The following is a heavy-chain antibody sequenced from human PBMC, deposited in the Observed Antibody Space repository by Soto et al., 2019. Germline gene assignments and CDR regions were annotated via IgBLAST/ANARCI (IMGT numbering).Heavy chain of an antibody. V-gene: IGHV3-23*01. D-gene: IGHD1-26*01. J-gene: IGHJ4*02. CDR3: ARGYSGSYFIDY. Sequence: PGGSLRLSCAASGFTFSSYAMSWVRQAPGKGLEWVSAISGSGGSTYYADSVKGRFTISRDNSKNTLYLQMNSLRAEDTAVYYCARGYSGSYFIDYWGQGTLVTVSS. CDR1: GFTFSSYA. CDR2: ISGSGGST.